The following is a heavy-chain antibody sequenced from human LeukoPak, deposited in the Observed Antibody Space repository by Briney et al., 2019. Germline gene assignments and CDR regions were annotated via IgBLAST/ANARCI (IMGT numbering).Heavy chain of an antibody. Sequence: PSETLSLTCTVSGGSISRDNSYWRWIRKPPGKGLEWIASIYDSGNTYYSSSLNSRVTISIDTSENQFSLKLNSVTAADTAVYYCATLRSSGWPHAMSYWGKGTLVTVSS. CDR2: IYDSGNT. J-gene: IGHJ4*02. V-gene: IGHV4-39*01. CDR1: GGSISRDNSY. D-gene: IGHD6-25*01. CDR3: ATLRSSGWPHAMSY.